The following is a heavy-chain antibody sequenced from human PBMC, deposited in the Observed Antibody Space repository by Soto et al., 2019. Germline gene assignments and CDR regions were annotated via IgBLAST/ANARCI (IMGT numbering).Heavy chain of an antibody. V-gene: IGHV4-39*01. CDR2: IYYSGST. CDR3: ARVAMVRGVTLVFYYYGMDV. CDR1: GGSISSSSYY. Sequence: LETLSLTCTVSGGSISSSSYYWGWIRQPPGKGLEWIGSIYYSGSTYYNPSLKSRVTISVDTSKNQFSLKLSSVTAADTAVYYCARVAMVRGVTLVFYYYGMDVWGQGTTVTVSS. J-gene: IGHJ6*02. D-gene: IGHD3-10*01.